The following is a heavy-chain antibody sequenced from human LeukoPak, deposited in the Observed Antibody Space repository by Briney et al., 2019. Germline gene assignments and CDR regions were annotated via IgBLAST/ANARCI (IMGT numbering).Heavy chain of an antibody. CDR2: ISDSGAYT. D-gene: IGHD3-10*01. Sequence: GGTLTLSCAASGVTFTKYGRSWVRQPPGKGLEWISPISDSGAYTYYADFVKGRFPVYRDNPRNMVFLEVNSLRAEDTATYFCAKGRIVWFGEQSDFDYWGQGTLVTVSS. V-gene: IGHV3-23*01. CDR1: GVTFTKYG. J-gene: IGHJ4*02. CDR3: AKGRIVWFGEQSDFDY.